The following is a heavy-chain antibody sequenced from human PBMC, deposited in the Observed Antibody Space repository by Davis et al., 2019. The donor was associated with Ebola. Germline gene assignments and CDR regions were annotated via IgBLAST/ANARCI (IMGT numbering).Heavy chain of an antibody. J-gene: IGHJ6*02. D-gene: IGHD5-18*01. V-gene: IGHV3-48*02. CDR2: ISSSSSSI. CDR1: EFTFSSYS. CDR3: ARGYSYGNYYYYGMDV. Sequence: GESLKISCAASEFTFSSYSMNWVRQAPGKGLEWVSYISSSSSSIYYADSVKGRFTISRDNAKNSLCLQMNSLRDEDTAMYYCARGYSYGNYYYYGMDVWGQGTTVTVTS.